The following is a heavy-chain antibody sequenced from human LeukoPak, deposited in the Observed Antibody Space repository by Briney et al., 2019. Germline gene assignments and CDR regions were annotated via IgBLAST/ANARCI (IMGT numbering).Heavy chain of an antibody. V-gene: IGHV3-53*01. CDR3: ARGFTSVGATIRDY. Sequence: GGSLRLSCAASGFTVSSDYMSWVRQAPGKGLEWVSIIYSGGVTYSADSVKGRFTISRDNSKNTLYLQMNSLRAEDTAVYYCARGFTSVGATIRDYWGQGTLVTVSS. J-gene: IGHJ4*02. CDR2: IYSGGVT. CDR1: GFTVSSDY. D-gene: IGHD1-26*01.